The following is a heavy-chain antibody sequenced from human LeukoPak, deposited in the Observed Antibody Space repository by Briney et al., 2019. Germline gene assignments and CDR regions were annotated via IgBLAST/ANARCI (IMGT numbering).Heavy chain of an antibody. D-gene: IGHD3-22*01. CDR3: AGEDNSSGYRPFDI. Sequence: ASVKVSCKASGYTFTGYYIHWVRQAPGQGLDWMGRINPNNGGTIYAQKFQGRVTMTRDMSMSTAYMELSRLRSDDTAVYYCAGEDNSSGYRPFDIWGQGTMVTVPS. CDR2: INPNNGGT. CDR1: GYTFTGYY. J-gene: IGHJ3*02. V-gene: IGHV1-2*06.